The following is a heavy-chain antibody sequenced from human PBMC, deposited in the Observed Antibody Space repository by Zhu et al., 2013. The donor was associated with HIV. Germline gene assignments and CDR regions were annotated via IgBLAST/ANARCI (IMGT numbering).Heavy chain of an antibody. CDR1: EALSSYA. J-gene: IGHJ4*02. D-gene: IGHD3-22*01. CDR3: ARALYYYDSSGYYYTWEGFDY. V-gene: IGHV1-69*01. Sequence: QVQLXQSGAELKKPGSSVRVSCKASEALSSYAISWVRQAPGQGLEWMGGIIPMFGIANYAQKFQGRVTITADESTSTAYMELSSLRSEDTAVYYCARALYYYDSSGYYYTWEGFDYWGQGTLVTVSS. CDR2: IIPMFGIA.